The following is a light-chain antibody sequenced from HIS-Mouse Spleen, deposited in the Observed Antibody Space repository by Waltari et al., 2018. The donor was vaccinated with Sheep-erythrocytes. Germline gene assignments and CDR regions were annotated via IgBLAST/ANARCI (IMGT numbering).Light chain of an antibody. CDR1: QSVSSY. V-gene: IGKV3-11*01. CDR2: DAS. Sequence: EIVFTQSPATLSLSPGERPTLSCRASQSVSSYLAWYQQKPGQAPRLLIYDASNRATGIPARFSGSGSGTDFTLTISSLEPEDFAVYYCQQRSNWYTFGQGTKLEIK. J-gene: IGKJ2*01. CDR3: QQRSNWYT.